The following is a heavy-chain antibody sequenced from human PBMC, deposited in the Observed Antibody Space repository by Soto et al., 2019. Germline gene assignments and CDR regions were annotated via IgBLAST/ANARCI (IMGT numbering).Heavy chain of an antibody. CDR1: GYTFTSYG. V-gene: IGHV1-18*01. J-gene: IGHJ6*03. Sequence: ASVKVSCKASGYTFTSYGISWVRQAPGQGLEWMGWISAYNGNTNYAQKLQGRVTMTTDTSTSTAYMELSSLRPEDTAVYYCARDYYYYYYMDVWGKGTTVTVSS. CDR2: ISAYNGNT. CDR3: ARDYYYYYYMDV.